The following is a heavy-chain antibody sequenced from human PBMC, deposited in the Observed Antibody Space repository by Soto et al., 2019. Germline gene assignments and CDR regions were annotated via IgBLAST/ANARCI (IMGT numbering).Heavy chain of an antibody. CDR2: ISGSGGST. Sequence: EGSLRLHCAASGSTFSSYAISWVRPAPGKGLEWVSAISGSGGSTYYADSVKGRFTIARDNSKNTLYLQMNSLRAEDTAVYYCAGRYYSDSSGYRFDYWGQGTLVTVCS. V-gene: IGHV3-23*01. D-gene: IGHD3-22*01. CDR3: AGRYYSDSSGYRFDY. CDR1: GSTFSSYA. J-gene: IGHJ4*02.